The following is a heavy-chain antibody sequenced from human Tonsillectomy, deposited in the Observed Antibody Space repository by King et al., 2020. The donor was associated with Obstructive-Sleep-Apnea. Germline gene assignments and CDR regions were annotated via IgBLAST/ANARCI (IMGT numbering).Heavy chain of an antibody. D-gene: IGHD3-16*02. Sequence: QLVQSGGGLVQPGGSLRLSCAASGFTFSSYDMHWVRQATGKGLEWVSAIGTAGDTYYPGSVKGRFTISRENAKNSLYLQMNSLRAGDTAVYYCARFYPPDPGMDVWGQGTTVTVSS. CDR3: ARFYPPDPGMDV. CDR1: GFTFSSYD. J-gene: IGHJ6*02. CDR2: IGTAGDT. V-gene: IGHV3-13*01.